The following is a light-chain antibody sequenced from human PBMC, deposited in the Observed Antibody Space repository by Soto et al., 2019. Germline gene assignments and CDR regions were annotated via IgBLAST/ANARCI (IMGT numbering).Light chain of an antibody. V-gene: IGKV3-20*01. CDR3: QQYGGLPRT. Sequence: ILMTPSPSTLSVSPGDSATLSCRASQSVSSNLAWYQQKPGQAPRLLIYGASNRATGIPDRFSGSGSGTDFTLTISRLEPEDFAVYYCQQYGGLPRTFGQGTKVDI. J-gene: IGKJ1*01. CDR2: GAS. CDR1: QSVSSN.